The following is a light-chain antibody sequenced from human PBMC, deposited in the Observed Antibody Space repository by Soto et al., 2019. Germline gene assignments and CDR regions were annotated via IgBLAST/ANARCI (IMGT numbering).Light chain of an antibody. J-gene: IGKJ5*01. V-gene: IGKV3-15*01. Sequence: EIVMTQSPATLSVSPGERATLSCRASQNVGNNLVWYQQKPGQAPRLLIYGASTRAAGIPDRFSGSGSGTEFTLTISRLEPEDFAVYYCQQYGSSPTFGQGTRLEIK. CDR3: QQYGSSPT. CDR1: QNVGNN. CDR2: GAS.